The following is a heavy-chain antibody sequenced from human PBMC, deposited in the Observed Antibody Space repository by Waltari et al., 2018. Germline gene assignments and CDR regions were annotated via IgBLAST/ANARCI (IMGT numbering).Heavy chain of an antibody. CDR3: ARVQRGYSYGLYYFDY. J-gene: IGHJ4*02. CDR1: GGSISSYY. D-gene: IGHD5-18*01. Sequence: QVQLQESGPGLVKPSETLSLTCTVPGGSISSYYWSWIRQPPGKGLEWIGYIYYSGHTNSSPSLKSRVTISVDTSKNQFSLKLSSVTAADTAVYYCARVQRGYSYGLYYFDYWGQGTLVTVSS. CDR2: IYYSGHT. V-gene: IGHV4-59*01.